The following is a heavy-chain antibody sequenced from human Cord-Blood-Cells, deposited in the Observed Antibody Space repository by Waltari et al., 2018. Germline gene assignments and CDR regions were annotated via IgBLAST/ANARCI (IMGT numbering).Heavy chain of an antibody. D-gene: IGHD4-17*01. V-gene: IGHV4-4*02. J-gene: IGHJ4*01. CDR3: ARGPRVTTATPYFDY. CDR2: NYPRWSN. CDR1: GGSISSSNW. Sequence: QVQLQESGPGLVKPSWTLSLTCAVSGGSISSSNWWSWVRQPPGKGLEWIGENYPRWSNKHDPSLKRRGPISVDKSKNRFSLKLSSVTAADTAVYYCARGPRVTTATPYFDYWGQGTLVTVSS.